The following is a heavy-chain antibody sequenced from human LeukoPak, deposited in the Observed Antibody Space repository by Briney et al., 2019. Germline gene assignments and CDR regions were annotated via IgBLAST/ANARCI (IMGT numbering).Heavy chain of an antibody. Sequence: PSETLSLTCAVSGYSISSGYYWGWIRQPPGKGLEWIGSIYHSGSTYYNPSLKSRDTISVDTSKNQFSLKLRSVTAADTAVYYCARAIFGVVINAFDIWGQGTMVTVSS. D-gene: IGHD3-3*01. CDR1: GYSISSGYY. CDR3: ARAIFGVVINAFDI. V-gene: IGHV4-38-2*01. CDR2: IYHSGST. J-gene: IGHJ3*02.